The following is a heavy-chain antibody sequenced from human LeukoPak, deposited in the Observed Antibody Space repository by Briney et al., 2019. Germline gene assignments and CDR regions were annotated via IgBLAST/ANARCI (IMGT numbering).Heavy chain of an antibody. J-gene: IGHJ4*02. V-gene: IGHV1-46*01. Sequence: ASVKVSCKASGYTFTNYYIHWVRQAPGQGLEWMGLINPSGGSTNYAQKFQGRVTMTRDTSTSTVYMELSSLRPDDTAVYYCARIPYGYSGYEYYFDYWGQGTLVTASS. CDR1: GYTFTNYY. CDR3: ARIPYGYSGYEYYFDY. CDR2: INPSGGST. D-gene: IGHD5-12*01.